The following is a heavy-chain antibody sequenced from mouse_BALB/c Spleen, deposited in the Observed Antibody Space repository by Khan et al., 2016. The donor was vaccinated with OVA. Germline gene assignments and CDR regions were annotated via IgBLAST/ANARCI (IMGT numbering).Heavy chain of an antibody. D-gene: IGHD2-10*02. J-gene: IGHJ2*01. CDR1: GYSITSDYA. V-gene: IGHV3-2*02. Sequence: LQQSGPGLVKPSQSLSLTCTVTGYSITSDYAWNWIRQFPGNRLEWMGFISYSGNTNYNPSLKSRISVTRDTSKNQFFLQLNSVTTEDTATYYCARMYGGDFDYWGQGTTLTVSS. CDR3: ARMYGGDFDY. CDR2: ISYSGNT.